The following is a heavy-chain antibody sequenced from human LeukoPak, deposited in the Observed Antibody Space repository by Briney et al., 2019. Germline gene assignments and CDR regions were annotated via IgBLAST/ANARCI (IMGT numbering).Heavy chain of an antibody. D-gene: IGHD2-15*01. J-gene: IGHJ4*02. CDR3: ARDYCSGGSCYSYDY. CDR2: IWYDGSNK. CDR1: GFTFSSYG. V-gene: IGHV3-33*01. Sequence: GGSLRLSCEASGFTFSSYGMHWVRQAPGKGLEWVAVIWYDGSNKYYADSVKGRFTISRDNSKNTLYLQMNSLRAEDTAVYYCARDYCSGGSCYSYDYWGRGTLVTVSS.